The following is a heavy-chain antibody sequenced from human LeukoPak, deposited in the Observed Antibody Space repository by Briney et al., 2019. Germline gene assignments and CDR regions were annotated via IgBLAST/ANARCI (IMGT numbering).Heavy chain of an antibody. CDR2: ISGGSHNR. V-gene: IGHV3-48*03. Sequence: GGSLRLSCEASGFAFSIYEMNWVRQAPGKGLEWVSYISGGSHNRDYADSVKGRFTISRDDAKNSVFLQMNNLRVEGTAVYYCARDWLAGNPYHAFDLWGKGTMVTVSS. D-gene: IGHD3-22*01. J-gene: IGHJ3*01. CDR3: ARDWLAGNPYHAFDL. CDR1: GFAFSIYE.